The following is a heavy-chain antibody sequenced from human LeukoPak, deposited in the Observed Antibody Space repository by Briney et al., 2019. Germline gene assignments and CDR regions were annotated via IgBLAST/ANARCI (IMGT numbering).Heavy chain of an antibody. V-gene: IGHV3-7*01. CDR2: MKQDGSEK. CDR1: GFAFSSYG. Sequence: GGSLRLSCAASGFAFSSYGMTWTRQAPGKGLEWVATMKQDGSEKYYVDSVKGRFTISRDNPKNSLFLQMNSLRAEDTAVYYCARDSSVAGRGWFDPWGQGTLVTVSS. CDR3: ARDSSVAGRGWFDP. D-gene: IGHD6-19*01. J-gene: IGHJ5*02.